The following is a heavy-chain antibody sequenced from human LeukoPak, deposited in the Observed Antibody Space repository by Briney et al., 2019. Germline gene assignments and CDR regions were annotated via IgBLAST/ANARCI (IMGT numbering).Heavy chain of an antibody. V-gene: IGHV1-2*02. CDR2: INPTSGGT. CDR1: GYTFTGYY. CDR3: AMEDDYGARTLDY. D-gene: IGHD4-17*01. J-gene: IGHJ4*02. Sequence: ASVKVSCKTSGYTFTGYYIQWVRQAPGQGLEWMGYINPTSGGTNYAQEFQGRVTMTRDTSISTAYMELSRLTSDDTAVYYCAMEDDYGARTLDYWGQGTLVTVSS.